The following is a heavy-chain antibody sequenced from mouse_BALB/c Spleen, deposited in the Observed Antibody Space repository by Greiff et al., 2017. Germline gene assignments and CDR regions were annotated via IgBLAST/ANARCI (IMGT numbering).Heavy chain of an antibody. D-gene: IGHD3-3*01. CDR1: GYTFTSYW. CDR3: ARLGLGHDY. CDR2: INPSTGYT. V-gene: IGHV1-7*01. J-gene: IGHJ2*01. Sequence: QVQLKESGAELAKPGASVKMSCKASGYTFTSYWMHWVKQRPGQGLEWIGYINPSTGYTEYNQKFKDKATLTADKSSSTAYMQLSSLTSEDSAVYYCARLGLGHDYWGQGTTLTVSS.